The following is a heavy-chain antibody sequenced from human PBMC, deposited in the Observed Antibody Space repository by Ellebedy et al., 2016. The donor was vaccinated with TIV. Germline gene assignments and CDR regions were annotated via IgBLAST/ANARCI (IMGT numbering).Heavy chain of an antibody. CDR2: IKNKANSYIT. CDR1: GFTFSDHY. D-gene: IGHD1-26*01. V-gene: IGHV3-72*01. CDR3: TRVKLGAPTRCFDY. Sequence: GESLKISCAAPGFTFSDHYMDWVRQAPGKGLEWVARIKNKANSYITEYAASVTGRFTISREDSKNSLYLQMNSLKTEDTAMYYCTRVKLGAPTRCFDYWGQGALVTVSS. J-gene: IGHJ4*02.